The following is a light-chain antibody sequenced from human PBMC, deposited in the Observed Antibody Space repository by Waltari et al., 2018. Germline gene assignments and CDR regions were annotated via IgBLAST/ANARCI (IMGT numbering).Light chain of an antibody. V-gene: IGLV2-14*01. J-gene: IGLJ7*01. CDR3: SSYTSSSTAV. Sequence: QSALTQPASVSGSPGQSIPISCTAPSSAVGGSNYVSWYQQHPGKAPKLMIYEVSNRPSGVSNRFSGSKSGNTASLTISGLQAEDEADYYCSSYTSSSTAVFGGGTQLTVL. CDR2: EVS. CDR1: SSAVGGSNY.